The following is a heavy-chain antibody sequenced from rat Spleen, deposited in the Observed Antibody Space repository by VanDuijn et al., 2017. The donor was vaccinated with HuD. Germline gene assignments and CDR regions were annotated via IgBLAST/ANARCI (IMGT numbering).Heavy chain of an antibody. D-gene: IGHD4-3*01. J-gene: IGHJ3*01. Sequence: EVQLVESGGGLVQPGRSLKLSCAASGFTFSDYNMAWVRQAPTKGLEWVATINYDASSTYYRDSVKGRFTISRNNAKSTLYLQMDSLRSEDTATYYCARPRHNSGYAWFAYWGQGTLVTVSS. V-gene: IGHV5S10*01. CDR3: ARPRHNSGYAWFAY. CDR1: GFTFSDYN. CDR2: INYDASST.